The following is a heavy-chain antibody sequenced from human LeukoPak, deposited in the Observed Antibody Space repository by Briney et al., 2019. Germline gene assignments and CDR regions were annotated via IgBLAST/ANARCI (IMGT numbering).Heavy chain of an antibody. V-gene: IGHV7-4-1*02. CDR2: INTNTGNP. CDR3: ARVGGGLRPYYYYGMDV. Sequence: ASVKVSCKASGYTFTSYAMNWVRQAPGQGLEWMGWINTNTGNPTYAQGFTGQFVFSLDTSVSTAYLQISSLKAEDTAVYYCARVGGGLRPYYYYGMDVWGQGTTVTVSS. D-gene: IGHD5-12*01. CDR1: GYTFTSYA. J-gene: IGHJ6*02.